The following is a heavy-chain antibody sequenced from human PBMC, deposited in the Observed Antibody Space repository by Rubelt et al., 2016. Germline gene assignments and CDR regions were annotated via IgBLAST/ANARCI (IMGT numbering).Heavy chain of an antibody. CDR1: GYTFTGYY. J-gene: IGHJ5*02. CDR2: INPNSGGT. V-gene: IGHV1-2*02. CDR3: ARCYGSGSYGNWFDP. D-gene: IGHD3-10*01. Sequence: QVQLVQSGAEVKKPGASVTVSCKASGYTFTGYYMHWVRQAPGQGLEWMGWINPNSGGTNYAQKFQGRVTRTREPSISTAYMELSRLRSDDTAVYYCARCYGSGSYGNWFDPWGQGTLVTVSS.